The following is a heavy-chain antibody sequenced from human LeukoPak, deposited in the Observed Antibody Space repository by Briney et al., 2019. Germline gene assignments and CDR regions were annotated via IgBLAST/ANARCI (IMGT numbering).Heavy chain of an antibody. Sequence: GVSLRLSCAASVFTLSSYPMIWVRQAPGKGLEWVSAISGSGGSTYYADSVKGRFTISTDNYKNTMYLQMNRLSAEDTAVSYCANGAGAATHIYYYYYYMDVWGKGTTVTVSS. D-gene: IGHD2-15*01. CDR2: ISGSGGST. CDR1: VFTLSSYP. CDR3: ANGAGAATHIYYYYYYMDV. J-gene: IGHJ6*03. V-gene: IGHV3-23*01.